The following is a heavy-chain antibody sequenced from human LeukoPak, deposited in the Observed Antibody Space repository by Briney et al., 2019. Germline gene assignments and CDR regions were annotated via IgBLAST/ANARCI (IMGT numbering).Heavy chain of an antibody. J-gene: IGHJ4*02. D-gene: IGHD5-18*01. V-gene: IGHV4-59*01. CDR2: IYYSGST. CDR3: ARGHNYGRLWDY. Sequence: SETLSLTCTVSGGSISSYYWSWIRQPPGKGLEWIGYIYYSGSTNYNPSLKSRVTISVDTSKNQFPLKLSSVTAADTAVYYCARGHNYGRLWDYWGQGTLVTVSS. CDR1: GGSISSYY.